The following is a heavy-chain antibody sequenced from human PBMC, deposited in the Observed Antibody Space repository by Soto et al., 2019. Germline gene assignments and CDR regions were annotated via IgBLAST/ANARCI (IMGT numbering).Heavy chain of an antibody. CDR3: ARALSSSYWPFDI. CDR2: IGWSSYII. Sequence: EVQLVESGGGLVQPGRSLRLSCAASGFTFDDYAIHWVRQVPGKGLEWVSGIGWSSYIIGYVDSVKGRFTVSRDNAKNSLYLQMNSLRVEDTALYYCARALSSSYWPFDIWGQGIMVTVSS. D-gene: IGHD6-13*01. J-gene: IGHJ3*02. V-gene: IGHV3-9*01. CDR1: GFTFDDYA.